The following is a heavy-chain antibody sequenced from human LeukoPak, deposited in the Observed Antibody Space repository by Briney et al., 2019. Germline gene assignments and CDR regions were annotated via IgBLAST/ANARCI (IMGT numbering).Heavy chain of an antibody. J-gene: IGHJ5*02. CDR1: GFTFSSYS. CDR3: ARDKHGDYVGYGWFDP. Sequence: GGSLRLSCAASGFTFSSYSMNWVRQAPGKGLEWVSSISSSSSYIYYADSVKGRFTISRDNAKNSLYLQMNSLRAEDTAVYYCARDKHGDYVGYGWFDPWGQGTLVTVSS. D-gene: IGHD4-17*01. V-gene: IGHV3-21*01. CDR2: ISSSSSYI.